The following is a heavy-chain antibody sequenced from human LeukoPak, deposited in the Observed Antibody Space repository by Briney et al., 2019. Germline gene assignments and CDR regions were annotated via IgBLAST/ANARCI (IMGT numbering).Heavy chain of an antibody. Sequence: SETLSLTCTVSGGSISSSSYYWGWIRQPPGKGLEWIGSIYYSGSTYYNPSLKSRVTISVDTSKNQFSLKLSSVTAADTAVYYCADVITGTYFQHWGQGTLVTVSS. CDR2: IYYSGST. CDR3: ADVITGTYFQH. J-gene: IGHJ1*01. D-gene: IGHD1-20*01. V-gene: IGHV4-39*01. CDR1: GGSISSSSYY.